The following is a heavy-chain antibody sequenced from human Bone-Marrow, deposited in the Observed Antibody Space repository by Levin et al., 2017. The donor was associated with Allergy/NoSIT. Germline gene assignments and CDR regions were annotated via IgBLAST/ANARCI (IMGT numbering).Heavy chain of an antibody. J-gene: IGHJ3*02. CDR3: ARRRGYSYGSRDAFDI. CDR1: GYSFTSYW. CDR2: IYPGDSDT. Sequence: GESLKISCKGSGYSFTSYWIGWVRQMPGKGLEWMGIIYPGDSDTRYSPSFQGQVTISADKSISTAYLQWSSLKASDTAMYYCARRRGYSYGSRDAFDIWGQGTMVTVSS. V-gene: IGHV5-51*01. D-gene: IGHD5-18*01.